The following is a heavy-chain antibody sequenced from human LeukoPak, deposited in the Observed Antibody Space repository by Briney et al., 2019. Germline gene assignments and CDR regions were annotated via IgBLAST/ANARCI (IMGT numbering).Heavy chain of an antibody. CDR3: AREVEGDCSSTSCYSGSWFDP. D-gene: IGHD2-2*01. J-gene: IGHJ5*02. CDR2: IYSGGST. CDR1: GFTVSSNY. V-gene: IGHV3-66*02. Sequence: PGGSLRLSCAASGFTVSSNYMSWVRQAPGKGLEWVSVIYSGGSTYYADSAKGRFTISRDNSKNTLYLQMNSLRAEDTAVYYCAREVEGDCSSTSCYSGSWFDPWGQGTLVTVSS.